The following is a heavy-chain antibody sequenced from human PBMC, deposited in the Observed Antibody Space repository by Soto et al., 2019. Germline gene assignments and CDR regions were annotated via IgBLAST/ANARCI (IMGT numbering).Heavy chain of an antibody. D-gene: IGHD1-1*01. CDR2: ISYDGVNK. Sequence: GGSLRLSCAASGFTFSTYGMHWVRQAPGKGLEWVAVISYDGVNKYYADSVKGRFTISRDNSKNTLYLQMNSLRAEDTAVYYCAKSVYNWNDGCFDYWGQGTLVTVSS. CDR1: GFTFSTYG. CDR3: AKSVYNWNDGCFDY. J-gene: IGHJ4*02. V-gene: IGHV3-30*18.